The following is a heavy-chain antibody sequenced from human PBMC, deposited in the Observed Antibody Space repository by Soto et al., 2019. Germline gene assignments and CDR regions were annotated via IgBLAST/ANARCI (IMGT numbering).Heavy chain of an antibody. CDR2: IYYIGTS. CDR1: GASISSGGYY. J-gene: IGHJ2*01. CDR3: ARVLRDLLSDRYCWYFDL. V-gene: IGHV4-31*03. Sequence: QVQLQESGPGLVKPSQTLSLTCTVSGASISSGGYYWGWIRQHPGKGLEWIGFIYYIGTSYYNPSLESRITQSVDTSKNHFDLNLTSVTAADTAVYYCARVLRDLLSDRYCWYFDLWGRGTLVTVSS. D-gene: IGHD3-16*02.